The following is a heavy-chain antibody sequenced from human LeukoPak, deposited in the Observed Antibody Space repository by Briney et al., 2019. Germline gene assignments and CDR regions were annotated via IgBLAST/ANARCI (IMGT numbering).Heavy chain of an antibody. CDR3: ARTKSGWYYSDY. Sequence: SETLSLTCTVSGGSMRSYYWSWIRRPSGKGLELSGYVHYSGTANYNPSLESRVTILVDTSKNQFSLNLSSVTAADTAVYYCARTKSGWYYSDYWGQGTLVSVSS. D-gene: IGHD6-19*01. CDR1: GGSMRSYY. V-gene: IGHV4-59*08. J-gene: IGHJ4*02. CDR2: VHYSGTA.